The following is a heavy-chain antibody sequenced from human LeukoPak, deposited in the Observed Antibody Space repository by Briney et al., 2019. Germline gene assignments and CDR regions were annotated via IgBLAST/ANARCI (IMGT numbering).Heavy chain of an antibody. CDR3: AKVLGRNGWQIDY. Sequence: GGSLRLSCAASGFASGFTFSDYAVSWVRQAPGKGPEWVASVNGRGATTYYADSVRGRFTISRDNSKNTLYLQMDSLRAEDTAVYYCAKVLGRNGWQIDYWGQGTLVTVSS. V-gene: IGHV3-23*01. CDR1: GFTFSDYA. J-gene: IGHJ4*02. CDR2: VNGRGATT. D-gene: IGHD6-19*01.